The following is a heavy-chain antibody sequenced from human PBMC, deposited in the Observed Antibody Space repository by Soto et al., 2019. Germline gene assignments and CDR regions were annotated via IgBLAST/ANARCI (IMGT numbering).Heavy chain of an antibody. V-gene: IGHV3-23*01. D-gene: IGHD3-22*01. CDR2: ISASGGST. CDR3: AKIYGSSAYYPDH. Sequence: PGGSLRLSCAASGFTFSSYAMSWVRQTPGRGLEWVSAISASGGSTYYADSVKGRFTISRDNSKNTLYLQMDSLRAEDTAVYYCAKIYGSSAYYPDHWGQGTLVTVSS. J-gene: IGHJ4*02. CDR1: GFTFSSYA.